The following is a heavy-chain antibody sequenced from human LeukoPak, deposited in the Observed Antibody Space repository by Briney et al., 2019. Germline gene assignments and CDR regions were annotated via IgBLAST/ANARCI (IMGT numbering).Heavy chain of an antibody. CDR2: TYYRSKLYN. CDR3: AKEGAGLKN. Sequence: SQTLSLTCALSGDSFSSTSAAWNWLRQSPSRGLEWLGSTYYRSKLYNDYAVSVKSLITINPDTSKNQFSLQLNSVTPEDTAVYYCAKEGAGLKNWGQGTLVTVST. J-gene: IGHJ4*02. CDR1: GDSFSSTSAA. D-gene: IGHD1-26*01. V-gene: IGHV6-1*01.